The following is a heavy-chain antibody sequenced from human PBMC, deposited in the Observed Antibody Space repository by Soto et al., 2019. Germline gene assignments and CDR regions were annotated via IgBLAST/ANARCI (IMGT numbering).Heavy chain of an antibody. D-gene: IGHD6-13*01. Sequence: GGSLRLSCAASGFTFSIFAMHWVLQAPGKGLEWVSAISYDGSHKYYADSVKGRFTISRDNSKNTLYLQMNSLRPEDRAVYYCARDRRQQLVPLDYWGQGTLVTVSS. J-gene: IGHJ4*02. CDR3: ARDRRQQLVPLDY. CDR1: GFTFSIFA. CDR2: ISYDGSHK. V-gene: IGHV3-30-3*01.